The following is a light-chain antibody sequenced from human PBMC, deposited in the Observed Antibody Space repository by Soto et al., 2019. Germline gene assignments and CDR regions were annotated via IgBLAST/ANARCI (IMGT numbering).Light chain of an antibody. CDR1: QSVSSTY. V-gene: IGKV3-20*01. J-gene: IGKJ3*01. Sequence: EIVLTQSPGTLSLSPGERATLSCRASQSVSSTYLAWCQQKPGQAPRLLIYGASSRATGIPDRFSGSGSGTDFTLTISRLEPEDFAVYYCQPYGSSLFTFGPGTKVDIK. CDR2: GAS. CDR3: QPYGSSLFT.